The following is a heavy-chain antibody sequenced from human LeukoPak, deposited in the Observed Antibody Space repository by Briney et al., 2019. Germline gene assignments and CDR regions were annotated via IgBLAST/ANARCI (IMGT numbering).Heavy chain of an antibody. V-gene: IGHV4-39*01. CDR2: IYYSGST. D-gene: IGHD3-3*01. Sequence: SETLSLTCAVSGGSISSSSYYWGWIRQPPGKGLEWIGSIYYSGSTYYNPSLKSRVTISVDTSKNQFSLKLSSVTAADTAVYYCARRPVLRFLGSDAFDILGQGTMVTVSS. J-gene: IGHJ3*02. CDR1: GGSISSSSYY. CDR3: ARRPVLRFLGSDAFDI.